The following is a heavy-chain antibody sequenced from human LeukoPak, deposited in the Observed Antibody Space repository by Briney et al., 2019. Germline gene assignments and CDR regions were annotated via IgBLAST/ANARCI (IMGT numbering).Heavy chain of an antibody. Sequence: PGGSLRLSCAASGFTFSSYGMSWVRQAPGKGLEWVSAINGRGGSTYYADSVKGRFTISRDNSKNTLYLQMNSLRAEDTAVYYCAKGSLVMTDDYWGQGTLVTVSS. CDR1: GFTFSSYG. CDR2: INGRGGST. V-gene: IGHV3-23*01. J-gene: IGHJ4*02. CDR3: AKGSLVMTDDY. D-gene: IGHD3-9*01.